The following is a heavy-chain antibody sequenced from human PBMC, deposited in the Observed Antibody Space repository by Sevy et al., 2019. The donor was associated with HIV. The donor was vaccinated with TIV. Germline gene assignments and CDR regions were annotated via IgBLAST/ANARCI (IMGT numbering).Heavy chain of an antibody. D-gene: IGHD3-10*01. V-gene: IGHV3-30*04. CDR3: ARDRGEILSSAFNY. CDR2: ISHDGRNNK. Sequence: GGSLRLSCAASGFSFSEYDMHWVRQAPGKGLEWVAVISHDGRNNKYNPDSVKGRFTISRDNSKNTLYLQMNSLRAEDTAIYYCARDRGEILSSAFNYWGQGTLVTVSS. J-gene: IGHJ4*02. CDR1: GFSFSEYD.